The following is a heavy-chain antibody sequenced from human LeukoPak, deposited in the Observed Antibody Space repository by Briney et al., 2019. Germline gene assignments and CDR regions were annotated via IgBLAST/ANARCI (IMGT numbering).Heavy chain of an antibody. D-gene: IGHD2-21*02. J-gene: IGHJ4*02. CDR3: ARDLRYCGGDCYVDY. CDR1: GYTFTGYY. Sequence: ASVKVSCKASGYTFTGYYMHWVRQAPGQGLEWMGWINPNSGGTNYAQKLQGRVTMTTDTSTSTAYMELRSLRSDDTAVYYCARDLRYCGGDCYVDYWGQGTLVTVSS. V-gene: IGHV1-2*02. CDR2: INPNSGGT.